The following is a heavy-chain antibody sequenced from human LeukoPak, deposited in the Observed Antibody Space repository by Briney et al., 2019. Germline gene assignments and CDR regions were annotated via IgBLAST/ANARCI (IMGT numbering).Heavy chain of an antibody. CDR3: ARDPILTGYNWFDP. CDR2: ISSSGSTI. D-gene: IGHD3-9*01. V-gene: IGHV3-11*01. CDR1: GFTFSDYY. J-gene: IGHJ5*02. Sequence: PGGSLRLSCAASGFTFSDYYMSWIRQAPGKGLEWVSYISSSGSTIYYADSVKGRFTTSRDNAKNSLYLQMNSLRAEDTGVYYCARDPILTGYNWFDPWGQGTLVTVSS.